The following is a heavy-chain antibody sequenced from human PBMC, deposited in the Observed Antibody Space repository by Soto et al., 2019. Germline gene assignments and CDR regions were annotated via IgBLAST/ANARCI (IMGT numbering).Heavy chain of an antibody. CDR3: AGDRGDGYNQGYDGMDV. CDR2: IIPLFGTA. J-gene: IGHJ6*02. CDR1: GGTFSSYA. D-gene: IGHD5-12*01. V-gene: IGHV1-69*06. Sequence: QVQLVQSGAEVKKPGTSVKVSCKASGGTFSSYAISWVRQAPGQGLEWLGGIIPLFGTAHYAQKFQGRVASSAAKSTSTAYRELSSLRSEDTAVYYCAGDRGDGYNQGYDGMDVWGQGTTVTVSS.